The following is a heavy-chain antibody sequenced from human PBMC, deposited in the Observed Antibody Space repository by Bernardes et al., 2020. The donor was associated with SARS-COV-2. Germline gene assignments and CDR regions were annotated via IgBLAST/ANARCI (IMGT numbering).Heavy chain of an antibody. D-gene: IGHD6-19*01. CDR1: GFSFSNFA. J-gene: IGHJ6*02. V-gene: IGHV3-21*01. Sequence: GGSLRVSCEASGFSFSNFAINWVRQAPGKGLEWISSISRDSYYIYYADSVKGRFTISRDNAKNSLFLQMNSLRAEDTAVYYCARDRSVRRYGMDVWGQGTTVTVSS. CDR3: ARDRSVRRYGMDV. CDR2: ISRDSYYI.